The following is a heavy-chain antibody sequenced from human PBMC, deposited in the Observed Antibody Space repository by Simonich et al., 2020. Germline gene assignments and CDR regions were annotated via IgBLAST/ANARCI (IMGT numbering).Heavy chain of an antibody. J-gene: IGHJ4*02. CDR3: ARDAAGDY. D-gene: IGHD6-13*01. V-gene: IGHV3-21*01. Sequence: EVQLVESGGGLVKPGGSLRLSCAASGFTFSSYSMNWVRQAPGKGVGGVSSIRMSSSYIYYADSVKGRFTISRDNAKNSLYLQMNSLRAEDTAVYYCARDAAGDYWGQGTLVTVSS. CDR2: IRMSSSYI. CDR1: GFTFSSYS.